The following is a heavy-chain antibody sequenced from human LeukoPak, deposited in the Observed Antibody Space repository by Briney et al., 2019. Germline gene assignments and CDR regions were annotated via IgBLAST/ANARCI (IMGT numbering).Heavy chain of an antibody. CDR3: ARDRYGDPPDY. V-gene: IGHV4-61*01. Sequence: PSETLSLTCTVSGASISSSSYYWTWIRQPPGKGLEWIGYIYYSGSTNYNPSLKSRVTISVDTSENQFSLKVSSVTAADTAVYYCARDRYGDPPDYWGQGTLVTVSS. CDR2: IYYSGST. CDR1: GASISSSSYY. D-gene: IGHD4-17*01. J-gene: IGHJ4*02.